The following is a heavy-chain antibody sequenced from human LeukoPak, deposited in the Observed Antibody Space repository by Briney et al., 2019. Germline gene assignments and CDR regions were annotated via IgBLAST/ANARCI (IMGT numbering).Heavy chain of an antibody. CDR3: ARDLFCSSTTYYWFEP. V-gene: IGHV4-4*07. CDR1: GGSISSYY. J-gene: IGHJ5*02. CDR2: IYSSGTT. D-gene: IGHD2-2*01. Sequence: PETLSLTCTVSGGSISSYYWSWIRQPAGKGLEWIGRIYSSGTTDYSPSLKSRLTMSLDTSKNQLSLKLSSVTAADTAVYYCARDLFCSSTTYYWFEPWGQGTLVTVSS.